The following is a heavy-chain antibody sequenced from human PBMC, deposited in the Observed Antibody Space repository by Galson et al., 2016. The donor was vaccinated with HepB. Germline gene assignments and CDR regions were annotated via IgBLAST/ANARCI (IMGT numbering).Heavy chain of an antibody. Sequence: LSLTCTVSGGSITSYYWSWIRQPPGKGLEWIGYVYNSGIRNYNPSLKSRIAISVDMSNNKLSLRLQSVTAADTAVYYWASQSGTTGTYFVSWGQGTLVIVSS. J-gene: IGHJ5*02. V-gene: IGHV4-59*08. CDR3: ASQSGTTGTYFVS. CDR2: VYNSGIR. D-gene: IGHD1-14*01. CDR1: GGSITSYY.